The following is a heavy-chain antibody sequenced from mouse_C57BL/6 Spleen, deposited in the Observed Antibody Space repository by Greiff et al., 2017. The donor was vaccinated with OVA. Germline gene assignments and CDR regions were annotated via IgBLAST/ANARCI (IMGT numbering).Heavy chain of an antibody. V-gene: IGHV5-16*01. CDR2: INYDGSST. J-gene: IGHJ1*03. Sequence: EVMLVESEGGLVQPGSSMKLSCTASGFTFSDYYMAWVRQVPEKGLEWVANINYDGSSTYYLDSLKSRFIISRDNAKNILYLQMSSLKSEDTATYYCARGPYYYGSSYGYFDVWGTGTTVTVSS. D-gene: IGHD1-1*01. CDR3: ARGPYYYGSSYGYFDV. CDR1: GFTFSDYY.